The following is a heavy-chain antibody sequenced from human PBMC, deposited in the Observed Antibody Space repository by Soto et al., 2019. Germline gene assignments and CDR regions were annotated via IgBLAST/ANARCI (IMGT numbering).Heavy chain of an antibody. CDR3: ARSQGSSTSLEIYYYYYYGMDV. J-gene: IGHJ6*02. Sequence: QVQLVQSGAEVKKPGSSVKVSCKASGGTFSSYAISWVRQAPGQGLEWMGGLIPISGTANYAQKFQGRVTITADESTSTAELELSSLRSEDTAVYYCARSQGSSTSLEIYYYYYYGMDVWGQGTTVTVSS. V-gene: IGHV1-69*01. CDR1: GGTFSSYA. D-gene: IGHD2-2*01. CDR2: LIPISGTA.